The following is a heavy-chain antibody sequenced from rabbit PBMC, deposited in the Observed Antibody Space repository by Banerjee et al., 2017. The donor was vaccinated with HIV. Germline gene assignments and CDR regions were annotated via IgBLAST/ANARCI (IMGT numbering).Heavy chain of an antibody. CDR1: GFSFSSSHY. V-gene: IGHV1S45*01. CDR2: VYGGNSGTT. J-gene: IGHJ4*01. D-gene: IGHD4-1*01. Sequence: QEQLEESGGGLVQPEGSLTLTCTASGFSFSSSHYICWVRQAPGKGLEWIGCVYGGNSGTTYYASWAKGRFTISKTSSTTVTLQMTSLTAADTATYFCARDLAGVIGWNFGLWGQGTLVTVS. CDR3: ARDLAGVIGWNFGL.